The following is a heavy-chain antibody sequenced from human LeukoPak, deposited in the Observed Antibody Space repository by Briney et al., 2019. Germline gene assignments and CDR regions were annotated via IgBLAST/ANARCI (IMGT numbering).Heavy chain of an antibody. CDR2: IIPVSGTT. Sequence: SVKVSCKASGGTLSNHAVSWVRQAPGQGLEWMGRIIPVSGTTNYAQKFQGRVTITTDESTSTVYMDLSSLRSEDTAVYFRARSVNWGSPHYWYFDLWGRGTLVAVSS. D-gene: IGHD7-27*01. CDR3: ARSVNWGSPHYWYFDL. J-gene: IGHJ2*01. V-gene: IGHV1-69*05. CDR1: GGTLSNHA.